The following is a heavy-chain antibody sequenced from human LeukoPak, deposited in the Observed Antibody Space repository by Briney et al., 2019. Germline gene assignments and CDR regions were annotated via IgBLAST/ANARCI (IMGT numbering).Heavy chain of an antibody. CDR3: ARVAYCSSTSCYYWFDP. V-gene: IGHV1-69*01. CDR2: IIPIFGTA. Sequence: ASVKVSCKASGGTFSSYSISWVRQAPGQGLEWMGGIIPIFGTANYAQKFQGRVTITADECTSTAYMELSSLRSEDTAVYYCARVAYCSSTSCYYWFDPWGQGTLVTVSS. CDR1: GGTFSSYS. D-gene: IGHD2-2*01. J-gene: IGHJ5*02.